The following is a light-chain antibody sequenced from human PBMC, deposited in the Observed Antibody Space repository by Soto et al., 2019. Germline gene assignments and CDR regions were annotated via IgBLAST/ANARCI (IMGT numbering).Light chain of an antibody. J-gene: IGKJ4*01. CDR3: QQSFSTPQX. CDR1: QSINIY. V-gene: IGKV1-39*01. CDR2: VAS. Sequence: DIQMTQSPSSLSASVGDSVTITCRASQSINIYLSWYQQKPGKAPKLLINVASTLQGGVPSRFSGSGSGTDFTLAISSLQPEDSATYYCQQSFSTPQXFXGGXXVEIK.